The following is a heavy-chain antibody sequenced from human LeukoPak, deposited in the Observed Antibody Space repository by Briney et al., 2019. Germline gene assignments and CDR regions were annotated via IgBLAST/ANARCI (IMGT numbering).Heavy chain of an antibody. CDR2: INEDGSEK. Sequence: GGSLRLSCAVSGFIFSSYWMSWVRQAPGKGLECVANINEDGSEKYYVDSVKGRFSISRDNAKNSLYLQMNSLRAEDTAVYYCATTTHFDYWGQGILVTVSS. CDR3: ATTTHFDY. J-gene: IGHJ4*02. V-gene: IGHV3-7*01. CDR1: GFIFSSYW. D-gene: IGHD1-14*01.